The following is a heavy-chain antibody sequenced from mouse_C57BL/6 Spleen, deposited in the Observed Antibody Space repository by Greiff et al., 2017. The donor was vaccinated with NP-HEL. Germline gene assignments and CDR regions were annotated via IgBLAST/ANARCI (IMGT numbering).Heavy chain of an antibody. J-gene: IGHJ2*01. V-gene: IGHV1-69*01. D-gene: IGHD1-1*01. CDR1: GYTFTSYW. Sequence: QVQLQQPGAELVMPGASVKLSCKASGYTFTSYWMHWVKQRPGKGLEWIGEIDPSDSYTNYNQKFKGKSTLTVDKSSSTAYMQLSSLTSEDSAVYYCARRRDGISLYYFDYWGQGTTLTVSS. CDR3: ARRRDGISLYYFDY. CDR2: IDPSDSYT.